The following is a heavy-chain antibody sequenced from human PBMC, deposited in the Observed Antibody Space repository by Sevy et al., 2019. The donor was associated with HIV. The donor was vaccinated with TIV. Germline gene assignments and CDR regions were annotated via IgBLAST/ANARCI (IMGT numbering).Heavy chain of an antibody. CDR3: ARDRADTMVRGVMGRGPDYYYGMDV. CDR2: IYYSGST. J-gene: IGHJ6*02. Sequence: SETLSLTCTVSGGSISSGGYYWSWIRQHPGKGLEWIGYIYYSGSTYYNPSLKSRVTISVDTSKNQFSLKLSSVTAAGTAVYYWARDRADTMVRGVMGRGPDYYYGMDVWGQGTTVTVSS. V-gene: IGHV4-31*03. D-gene: IGHD3-10*01. CDR1: GGSISSGGYY.